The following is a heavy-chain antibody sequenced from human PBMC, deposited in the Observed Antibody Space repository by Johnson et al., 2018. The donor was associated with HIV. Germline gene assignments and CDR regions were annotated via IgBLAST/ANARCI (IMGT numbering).Heavy chain of an antibody. Sequence: VQLVESGGDLAQPGGSLRLSCAASGITVSTNYMSWVRQAPGKGLEWVAVIFTVGDVYYSDSVKGRFTISRDNSKNTLYLQMNSLRAEDTAVYYCARDLSGSSTVLSDAFDIWGQGTMVTVSS. CDR3: ARDLSGSSTVLSDAFDI. D-gene: IGHD1-26*01. CDR2: IFTVGDV. CDR1: GITVSTNY. V-gene: IGHV3-66*02. J-gene: IGHJ3*02.